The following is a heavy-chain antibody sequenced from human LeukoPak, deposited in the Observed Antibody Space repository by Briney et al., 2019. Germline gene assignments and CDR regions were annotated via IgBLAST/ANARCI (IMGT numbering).Heavy chain of an antibody. CDR2: ISWNSGSI. D-gene: IGHD6-13*01. V-gene: IGHV3-9*01. J-gene: IGHJ4*02. Sequence: GRSLRLSCAASGFTFDDYAMHWVRQAPGKGLEWVSGISWNSGSIGNADSVKGRFTISRDNAKNSLYLQLNSLRAEDTALYYCAKDGGIASAGTSFDHWGQGTLVTVSS. CDR1: GFTFDDYA. CDR3: AKDGGIASAGTSFDH.